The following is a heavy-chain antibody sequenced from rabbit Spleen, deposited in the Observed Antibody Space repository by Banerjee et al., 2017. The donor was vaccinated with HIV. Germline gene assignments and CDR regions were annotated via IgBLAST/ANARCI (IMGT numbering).Heavy chain of an antibody. D-gene: IGHD7-1*01. J-gene: IGHJ6*01. V-gene: IGHV1S40*01. CDR2: IAGSSSGFT. Sequence: QSLEESGGGLVQHKGSLKLTCKPSGFSFISRDYICWVGQAPGKGLEWISCIAGSSSGFTYSATWATGRFTISKTSSTTVTLQMTSLTVADTATYFCARDTGTSFSSYGMDLWGQGTLVTVS. CDR1: GFSFISRDY. CDR3: ARDTGTSFSSYGMDL.